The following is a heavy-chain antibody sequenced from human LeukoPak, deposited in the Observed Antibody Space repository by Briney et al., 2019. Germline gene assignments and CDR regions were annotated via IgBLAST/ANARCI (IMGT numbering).Heavy chain of an antibody. CDR2: IYYSGST. D-gene: IGHD3-22*01. CDR1: GGSISSYY. Sequence: SETPSLTCTVSGGSISSYYWSWIRQPPGKGLEWIGYIYYSGSTNYNPSLKSRVTISVDTSKNQFSLKLSSVTAADTAVYYCASLLYYYDSSGNSSWFDPWGQGTLVTVSS. V-gene: IGHV4-59*01. J-gene: IGHJ5*02. CDR3: ASLLYYYDSSGNSSWFDP.